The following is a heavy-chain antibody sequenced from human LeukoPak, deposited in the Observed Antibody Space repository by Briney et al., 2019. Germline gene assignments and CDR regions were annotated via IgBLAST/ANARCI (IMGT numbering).Heavy chain of an antibody. J-gene: IGHJ6*02. V-gene: IGHV3-53*01. Sequence: GGSLRLSCAASGFTVSITYMTWVRQAPGKGLEWVSFIYSGDTTYYADSVKGRFTISRDSSKNTLYLQMNSLRVEDTAVYYCARDGGSGSPHLSYSDYGMDVWGQGTTVTVSS. D-gene: IGHD3-10*01. CDR1: GFTVSITY. CDR2: IYSGDTT. CDR3: ARDGGSGSPHLSYSDYGMDV.